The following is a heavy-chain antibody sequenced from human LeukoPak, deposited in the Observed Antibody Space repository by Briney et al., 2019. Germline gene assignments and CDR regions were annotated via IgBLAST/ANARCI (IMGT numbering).Heavy chain of an antibody. V-gene: IGHV3-23*01. CDR3: ARPVAAAGNLFWFDP. Sequence: PGGSLRLSCGASGFTFSSYAMSWVRQAPGKGLEWVSLINDSGGNTYYADSVKGRFTISRDNSKNTLFLQMSSLRAEDTAVYYCARPVAAAGNLFWFDPWGQGTLVTVSS. CDR2: INDSGGNT. CDR1: GFTFSSYA. J-gene: IGHJ5*02. D-gene: IGHD6-13*01.